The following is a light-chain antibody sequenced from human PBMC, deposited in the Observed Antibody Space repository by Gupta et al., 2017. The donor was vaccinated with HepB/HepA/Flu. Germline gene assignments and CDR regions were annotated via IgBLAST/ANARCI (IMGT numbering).Light chain of an antibody. J-gene: IGKJ4*02. CDR2: GAS. CDR1: QSVSNSF. CDR3: RQDGTAPRT. V-gene: IGKV3-20*01. Sequence: ENVLTQSPGTLSLSPRERATLSCRASQSVSNSFLARYQQKAGQAPRLLIYGASTRAAVIPTRYSGSRSLTAFTIIISSLAPEDIAVSYFRQDGTAPRTFGGGTTVEIK.